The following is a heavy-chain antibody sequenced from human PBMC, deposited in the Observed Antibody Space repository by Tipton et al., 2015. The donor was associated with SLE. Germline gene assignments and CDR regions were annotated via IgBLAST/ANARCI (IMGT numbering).Heavy chain of an antibody. Sequence: TLSLTCAVYGGSFSGYYWSWIRQPPGKGLEWIGEINHSGGTNYNPSLKSRVTISVDTSKNQFSLKLSSVTAADTAVYYCARAGGSGKSSDAFDIWGQGTMVTVSS. J-gene: IGHJ3*02. CDR2: INHSGGT. CDR3: ARAGGSGKSSDAFDI. V-gene: IGHV4-34*01. CDR1: GGSFSGYY.